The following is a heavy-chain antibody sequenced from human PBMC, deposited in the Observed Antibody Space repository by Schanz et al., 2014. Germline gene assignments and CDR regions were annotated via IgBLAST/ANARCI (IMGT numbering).Heavy chain of an antibody. V-gene: IGHV1-18*01. CDR2: ISTYNGNT. D-gene: IGHD6-19*01. Sequence: QVQLVQSGAEVKKPGASVKVSCKASGYTFTSYGINWVRQAPGQGLEWMGWISTYNGNTNYAQKLQGRVTMTTDTATTTAYVELRSLRPDATAVYYYARGEYSSGRYNRDNARFDYWGQGTLVTVSS. CDR1: GYTFTSYG. CDR3: ARGEYSSGRYNRDNARFDY. J-gene: IGHJ4*02.